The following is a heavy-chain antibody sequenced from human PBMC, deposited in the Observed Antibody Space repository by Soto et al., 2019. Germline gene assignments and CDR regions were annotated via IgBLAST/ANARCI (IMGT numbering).Heavy chain of an antibody. CDR3: ARTQGRYFDY. Sequence: EVQLLESGGGLVQPGGSLRLSCAASGFTFSSYAMSWVRQAPGKGLEWVSTMSGSGGSTYYADSVKGRFTISRDNSKNTLYLQMNSLRAEYTAVYDCARTQGRYFDYWGQGTMVTVSS. V-gene: IGHV3-23*01. J-gene: IGHJ4*02. CDR1: GFTFSSYA. CDR2: MSGSGGST. D-gene: IGHD3-16*01.